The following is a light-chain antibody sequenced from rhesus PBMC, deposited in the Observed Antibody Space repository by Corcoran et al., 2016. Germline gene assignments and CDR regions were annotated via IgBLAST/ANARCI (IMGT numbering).Light chain of an antibody. V-gene: IGKV1-59*02. CDR2: AAS. J-gene: IGKJ1*01. CDR3: QKCDSAPWT. Sequence: AIQMTQSPSSLSASVGDTVTITCRASQSIGSNLAWYQQKPGKVPKLLIYAASTLQSEVPSRFSGSGSGTDFTLTSSSRQPEDVATYYGQKCDSAPWTFGQGTKVEIK. CDR1: QSIGSN.